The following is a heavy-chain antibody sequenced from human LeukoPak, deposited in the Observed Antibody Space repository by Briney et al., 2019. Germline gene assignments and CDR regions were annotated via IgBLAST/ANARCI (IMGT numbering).Heavy chain of an antibody. CDR3: ARARIAARRYYFDY. J-gene: IGHJ4*02. CDR2: IYYSGST. D-gene: IGHD6-6*01. Sequence: SETLSLTCTVPGGSISSYYWSWIRQPPGKGLEWIGYIYYSGSTNYNPSLKSRVTISVDTSKNQFSLKLSSVTAADTAVYYCARARIAARRYYFDYWGQGTLVTVSS. V-gene: IGHV4-59*08. CDR1: GGSISSYY.